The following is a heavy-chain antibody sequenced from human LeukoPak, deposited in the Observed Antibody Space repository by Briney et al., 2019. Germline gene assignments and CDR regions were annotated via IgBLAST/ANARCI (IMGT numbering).Heavy chain of an antibody. Sequence: ASVKVSCKASGYTFTSYDINWVRQATGQGLEWMGWMNPNSGNTGYAQKFQGRVTITRNTSISTAYMELSSLRSEDTAVYYCERSGGPDSRGYYLMGGFDPWGQGTLVTVSS. D-gene: IGHD3-22*01. CDR3: ERSGGPDSRGYYLMGGFDP. J-gene: IGHJ5*02. V-gene: IGHV1-8*03. CDR2: MNPNSGNT. CDR1: GYTFTSYD.